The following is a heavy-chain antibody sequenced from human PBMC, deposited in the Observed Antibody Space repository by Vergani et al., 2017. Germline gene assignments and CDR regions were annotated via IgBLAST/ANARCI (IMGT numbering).Heavy chain of an antibody. J-gene: IGHJ4*02. CDR2: IYTSGST. CDR1: GGSISSGSYY. CDR3: ARTAPSSSWYVF. Sequence: QVQLQESGPGLVKPSQTLSLTCTVSGGSISSGSYYWSWIRPPAGKGLEWIGRIYTSGSTNYNPSLKSRVTISVDTSKNQFSLKLSSVTAADTAVYYCARTAPSSSWYVFWGQGTLVTVSS. D-gene: IGHD6-13*01. V-gene: IGHV4-61*02.